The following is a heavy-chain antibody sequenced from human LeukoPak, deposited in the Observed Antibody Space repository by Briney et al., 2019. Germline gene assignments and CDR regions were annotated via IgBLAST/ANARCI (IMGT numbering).Heavy chain of an antibody. CDR1: GFTFSDYY. D-gene: IGHD3-22*01. V-gene: IGHV3-11*01. J-gene: IGHJ6*03. CDR2: ISSSGSTI. CDR3: ARSPQYYYDSSGYYRGYYYYYMDV. Sequence: GGSLRLSCAASGFTFSDYYMSWTRQAPGKGLEWVSYISSSGSTIYYADSVKGRFTISRDNAKNSLYLQMNSLRAEDTAVYYCARSPQYYYDSSGYYRGYYYYYMDVWGKGTTVTISS.